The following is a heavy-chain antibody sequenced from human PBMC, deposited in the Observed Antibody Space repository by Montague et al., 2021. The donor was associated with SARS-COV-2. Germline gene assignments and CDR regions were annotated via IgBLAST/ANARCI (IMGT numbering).Heavy chain of an antibody. CDR1: GGSISSYY. V-gene: IGHV4-59*01. J-gene: IGHJ4*02. D-gene: IGHD4-23*01. CDR3: ARDGEPYYGGFQKSTWYFDY. CDR2: IYYSGGT. Sequence: SETLSLTCTVSGGSISSYYWSWIRQPPGKGLGWIGYIYYSGGTNYNPSLKSRVTTSVDTSKNQFSLKLSSATAADTAVYYCARDGEPYYGGFQKSTWYFDYWGQGTLVTVSP.